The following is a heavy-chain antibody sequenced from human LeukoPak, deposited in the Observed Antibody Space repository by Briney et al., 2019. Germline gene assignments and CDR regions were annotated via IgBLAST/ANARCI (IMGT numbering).Heavy chain of an antibody. Sequence: QSGGSLRLSCAASGFTFSSYAMHWVRQAPGKGLEWVAVISYDGSNKYYADSVKGRFTTSRDNSKNTLYLQMNSLRAEDTAVYYCAKVRITFGGVIAHFDYWGQGTLVTVSS. V-gene: IGHV3-30-3*01. J-gene: IGHJ4*02. CDR1: GFTFSSYA. CDR3: AKVRITFGGVIAHFDY. CDR2: ISYDGSNK. D-gene: IGHD3-16*02.